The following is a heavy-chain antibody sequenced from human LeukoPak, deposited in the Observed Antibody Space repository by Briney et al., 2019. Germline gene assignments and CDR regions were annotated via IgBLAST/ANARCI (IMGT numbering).Heavy chain of an antibody. D-gene: IGHD6-19*01. J-gene: IGHJ4*02. CDR1: GYSFTNYW. CDR2: IYPADSNT. Sequence: PGESLKISCKGSGYSFTNYWIGWVRQMPGKGLEWWGIIYPADSNTRYSPSFQAQVTISADKSISTAYLQWSSLTASGTAMYYCASSYSSGWFFDYWGQGTLVTVSS. V-gene: IGHV5-51*01. CDR3: ASSYSSGWFFDY.